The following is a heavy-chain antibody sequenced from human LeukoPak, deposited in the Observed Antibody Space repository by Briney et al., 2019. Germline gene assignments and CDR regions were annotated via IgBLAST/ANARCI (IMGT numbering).Heavy chain of an antibody. V-gene: IGHV1-69*05. J-gene: IGHJ4*02. CDR1: GGTFSSYA. D-gene: IGHD3-10*01. CDR2: IIPIFGTA. CDR3: ATGSMVRGVITPRIDY. Sequence: ASVKVSCKASGGTFSSYAISWVRQAPGQGLEWMGGIIPIFGTANYAQKFQGRVTITTDESTSTAYVELSSLRSEDTAVYYCATGSMVRGVITPRIDYWGQGTLVTVSS.